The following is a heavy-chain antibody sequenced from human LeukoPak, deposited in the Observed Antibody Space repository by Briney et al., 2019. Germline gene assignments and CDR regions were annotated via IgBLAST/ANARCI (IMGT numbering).Heavy chain of an antibody. CDR3: ASDPFNYGTVILTY. CDR1: VYSLSSYC. D-gene: IGHD2-21*01. CDR2: LNKEGSAK. J-gene: IGHJ4*02. Sequence: GGALRLSRVASVYSLSSYCRSWVRQAPGRGLEWVGNLNKEGSAKKYVDSVKGRFAISRDNAKKSIYLQMSSLRAEDTAVYYCASDPFNYGTVILTYWGQGTLVTVSS. V-gene: IGHV3-7*01.